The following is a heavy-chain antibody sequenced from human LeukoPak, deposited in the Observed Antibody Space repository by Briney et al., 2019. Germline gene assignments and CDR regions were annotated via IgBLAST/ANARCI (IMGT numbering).Heavy chain of an antibody. CDR3: VSFYETY. CDR2: INSDGSWT. D-gene: IGHD2/OR15-2a*01. Sequence: GGSLRLSCAASGNYWMHWVRQARGKGLVWVSHINSDGSWTSYADFVKGRFTISKDNAKNTVYLQMNSLRAEDTAVYYCVSFYETYWGRGTLVTVS. V-gene: IGHV3-74*01. J-gene: IGHJ4*02. CDR1: GNYW.